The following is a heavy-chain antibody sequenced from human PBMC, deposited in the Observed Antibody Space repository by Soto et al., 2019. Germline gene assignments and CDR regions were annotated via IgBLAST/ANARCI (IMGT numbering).Heavy chain of an antibody. J-gene: IGHJ4*02. V-gene: IGHV3-23*01. CDR1: GFTFSSYA. D-gene: IGHD5-12*01. Sequence: GGSLRLSCAASGFTFSSYAMSWVRQAPGKGLEWVSAISGSGGSTYYADSVKGRFTISRDNSKNTLYLQMNSLRAEDTAVYYCAREYSGYDHDSPLHFDYWGQGTLVTVSS. CDR2: ISGSGGST. CDR3: AREYSGYDHDSPLHFDY.